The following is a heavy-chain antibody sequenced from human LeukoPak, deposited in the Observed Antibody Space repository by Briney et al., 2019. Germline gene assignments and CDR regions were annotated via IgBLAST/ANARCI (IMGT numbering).Heavy chain of an antibody. CDR3: AKFETHMITFGLVDY. V-gene: IGHV3-21*01. Sequence: GGSLRLSCAASGFTFSSYSMNWVRQAPGKGLEWVSSVSSSSSYIYYADSVKGRFTISRDNAKNSLYLQMNSLRAEDTAVYYCAKFETHMITFGLVDYWGQGTLVTVSS. CDR1: GFTFSSYS. CDR2: VSSSSSYI. D-gene: IGHD3-16*01. J-gene: IGHJ4*02.